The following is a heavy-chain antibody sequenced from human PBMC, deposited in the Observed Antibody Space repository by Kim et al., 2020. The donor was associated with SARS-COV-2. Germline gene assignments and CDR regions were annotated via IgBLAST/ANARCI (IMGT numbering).Heavy chain of an antibody. D-gene: IGHD4-17*01. V-gene: IGHV4-59*01. Sequence: TNSNPPPKRRVTISVDTSKNHFSLKLRSVTAADTAVYYCAGETTVTSLFDSWGQGTLVTVSS. J-gene: IGHJ4*02. CDR3: AGETTVTSLFDS. CDR2: T.